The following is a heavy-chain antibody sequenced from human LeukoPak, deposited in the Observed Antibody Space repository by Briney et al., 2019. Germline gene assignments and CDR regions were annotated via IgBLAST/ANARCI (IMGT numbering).Heavy chain of an antibody. V-gene: IGHV4-30-2*01. CDR1: GGSISSGGYS. Sequence: SQTLSLTCAVSGGSISSGGYSWSWIRQPPGKGLEWIGYIYHSGSTYYNPSLKSRVTISVDRSKNQFSLKLSSVTAADTAVYYCARVGGGYCTNGVCYTGYYFDYWGQGTLVTVSS. D-gene: IGHD2-8*01. CDR2: IYHSGST. J-gene: IGHJ4*02. CDR3: ARVGGGYCTNGVCYTGYYFDY.